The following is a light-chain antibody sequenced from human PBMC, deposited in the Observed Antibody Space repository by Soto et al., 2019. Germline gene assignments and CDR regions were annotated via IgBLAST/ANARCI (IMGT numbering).Light chain of an antibody. Sequence: EIVMTQSPATLSLSPGERATLSCRASQTIDNTLAWYQRKPGQAPRLLIYGASTRATGIPARFSGSGSGTEFTLSIGSLQSEDFAVYYCQQYNDWPPTFGQGTKVEIK. CDR2: GAS. J-gene: IGKJ1*01. CDR3: QQYNDWPPT. V-gene: IGKV3-15*01. CDR1: QTIDNT.